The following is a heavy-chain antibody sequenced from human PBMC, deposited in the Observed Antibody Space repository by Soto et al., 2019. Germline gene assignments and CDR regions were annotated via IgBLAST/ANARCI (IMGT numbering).Heavy chain of an antibody. CDR3: ARPYSRGWPYYYYYGMDV. V-gene: IGHV5-51*01. CDR2: IYPGDSDT. D-gene: IGHD6-19*01. J-gene: IGHJ6*04. Sequence: GEALKISCKGSGYSFTSYWNGWVRQMPGKGLEWMGIIYPGDSDTRYSPSFQGQGTISAGKSTRPAYLQWSSLKASDTAMYYCARPYSRGWPYYYYYGMDVWGRGNRITASS. CDR1: GYSFTSYW.